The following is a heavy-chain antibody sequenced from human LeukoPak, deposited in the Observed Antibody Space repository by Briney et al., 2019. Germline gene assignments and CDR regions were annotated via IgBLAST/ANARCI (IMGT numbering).Heavy chain of an antibody. Sequence: GGSLRLSCAASGFTFSSYAMSWVRQAPGKGLGWVSAISGSGGTTYYADSVKGRFTVSRDNSKNTLYLQMNSLRAEDTAVYYCAKVVWSGSYSDYWGQGTLVTVSS. CDR2: ISGSGGTT. J-gene: IGHJ4*02. CDR1: GFTFSSYA. CDR3: AKVVWSGSYSDY. V-gene: IGHV3-23*01. D-gene: IGHD1-26*01.